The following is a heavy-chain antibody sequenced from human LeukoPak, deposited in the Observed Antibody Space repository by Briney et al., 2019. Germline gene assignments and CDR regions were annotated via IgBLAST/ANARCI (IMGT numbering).Heavy chain of an antibody. Sequence: GASVKVSCTASGYTFTGYYIHWVRQAPGQGLEWMGWISPNSGGRNYAQKFQGRVTMTRDTSVSTAHMELSNVRSDDTAVYYCARGTTVTTPFDYWGQGTLVTVSS. V-gene: IGHV1-2*02. CDR2: ISPNSGGR. CDR1: GYTFTGYY. J-gene: IGHJ4*02. D-gene: IGHD4-17*01. CDR3: ARGTTVTTPFDY.